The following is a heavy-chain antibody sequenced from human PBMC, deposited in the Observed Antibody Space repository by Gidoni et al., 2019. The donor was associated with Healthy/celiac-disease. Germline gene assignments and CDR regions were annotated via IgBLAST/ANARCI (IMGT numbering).Heavy chain of an antibody. CDR3: AKDLFGYCSSTSCYISGGLDY. Sequence: VVPPGRSLRLSCAASGFTFSSYGMPWVRQAPGKGLEWVAVISYDGSNKYYADSVKGRFTISRDNSKNTLYLQMNSLRAEDTAVYYCAKDLFGYCSSTSCYISGGLDYWGQGTLVTVSS. CDR1: GFTFSSYG. J-gene: IGHJ4*02. V-gene: IGHV3-30*18. CDR2: ISYDGSNK. D-gene: IGHD2-2*02.